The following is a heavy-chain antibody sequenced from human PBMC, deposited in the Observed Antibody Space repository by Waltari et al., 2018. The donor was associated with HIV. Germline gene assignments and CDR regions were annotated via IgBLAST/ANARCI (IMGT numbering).Heavy chain of an antibody. CDR2: INAGNGNT. V-gene: IGHV1-3*01. CDR1: GYTFTSYA. D-gene: IGHD2-2*01. J-gene: IGHJ6*02. Sequence: QVQLVQSGAEVKKPGASVKVSCKASGYTFTSYAMHWVRQAPGQRLEWMGWINAGNGNTKYSQKFQGRVTITRDTSASTAYMELSSLRSEDTAVYYCARGTCSGTSCYFQGGQNFYYYYGMDVWGQGTTVTVSS. CDR3: ARGTCSGTSCYFQGGQNFYYYYGMDV.